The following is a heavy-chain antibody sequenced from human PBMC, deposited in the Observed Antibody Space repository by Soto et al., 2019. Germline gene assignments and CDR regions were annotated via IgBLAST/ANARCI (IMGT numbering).Heavy chain of an antibody. D-gene: IGHD3-22*01. Sequence: QVQLVESGGGVVQPGRSLRLSCAASGFTFSSYGMHWVRQAPGKGLEWVAVIWYDGSNKYYADSVKGRFTISRDNSKNTLYLQMTSLRAEDTAVYYCAREGSAMIAAFDIWGQGTMVTVSS. CDR3: AREGSAMIAAFDI. V-gene: IGHV3-33*01. CDR2: IWYDGSNK. J-gene: IGHJ3*02. CDR1: GFTFSSYG.